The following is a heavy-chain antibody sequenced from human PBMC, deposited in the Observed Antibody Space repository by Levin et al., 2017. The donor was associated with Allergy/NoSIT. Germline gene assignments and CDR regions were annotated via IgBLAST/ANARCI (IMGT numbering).Heavy chain of an antibody. CDR1: GGSISSGGYS. CDR2: IYHSGST. CDR3: ARGLTDNWKPINWFDP. J-gene: IGHJ5*02. V-gene: IGHV4-30-2*01. D-gene: IGHD1-20*01. Sequence: SETLSLTCAVSGGSISSGGYSWSWIRQPPGKGLEWIGYIYHSGSTYYNPSLKSRVTISVDRSKNQFSLKLSSVTAADTAVYYCARGLTDNWKPINWFDPWGQGTLVTVSS.